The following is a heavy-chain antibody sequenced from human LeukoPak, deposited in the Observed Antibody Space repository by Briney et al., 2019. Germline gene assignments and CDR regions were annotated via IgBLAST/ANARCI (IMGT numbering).Heavy chain of an antibody. CDR3: ARSCGGSCYSRDSSGWFHDAFDI. Sequence: SVKASFKAPGGPFSSYAIGWGRPAPGQGLGWMGGIIPMFGTANYAQKFQGRVTITADESMSTAYMELSSLRSEDTAVYYCARSCGGSCYSRDSSGWFHDAFDIWGQGTMVTVSS. CDR2: IIPMFGTA. J-gene: IGHJ3*02. D-gene: IGHD2-15*01. CDR1: GGPFSSYA. V-gene: IGHV1-69*13.